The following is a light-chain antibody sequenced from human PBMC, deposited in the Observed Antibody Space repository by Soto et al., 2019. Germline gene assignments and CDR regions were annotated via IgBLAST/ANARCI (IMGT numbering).Light chain of an antibody. CDR3: QQRSDWPIS. CDR1: QSVNAAY. Sequence: EIVLTQSPGIVSLSPGERAILSCRASQSVNAAYLAWYQQRPGQAPRLLIYGASNRARGIPDRFGGSGSGTDFTLTISSLEPEDFAVYYCQQRSDWPISFGGGTKVDIK. V-gene: IGKV3-11*01. J-gene: IGKJ4*01. CDR2: GAS.